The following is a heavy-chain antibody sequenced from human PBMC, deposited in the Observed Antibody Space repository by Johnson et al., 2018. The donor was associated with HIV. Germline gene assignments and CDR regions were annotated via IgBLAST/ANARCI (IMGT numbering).Heavy chain of an antibody. Sequence: VQLVESGGGLVQPGGSLRLSCAASGFTFSSYWMSWVRQAQGKGLEWVANIKQDGSEKYYVDSVKGRFTISRYNATNSLYLQMNSLRAEYTAVYYCARERVGQRWQQFFDAFDTGGQGTMVTVSS. V-gene: IGHV3-7*01. CDR3: ARERVGQRWQQFFDAFDT. J-gene: IGHJ3*02. CDR2: IKQDGSEK. D-gene: IGHD5-24*01. CDR1: GFTFSSYW.